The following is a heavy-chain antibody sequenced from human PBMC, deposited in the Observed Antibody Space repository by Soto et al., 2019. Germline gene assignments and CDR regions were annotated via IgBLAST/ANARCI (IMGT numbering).Heavy chain of an antibody. Sequence: QVQLVESGGGLVKPGGSLRLSCVASGFTFNDYYMSWIRQAPGKGLEWVSYISSSSGYTNYADSVKGRFTISRDTARNALYLQMNSLRAEDTAVYYFARGGTTVTDLWGQGTLVTVSS. J-gene: IGHJ4*02. CDR2: ISSSSGYT. CDR3: ARGGTTVTDL. V-gene: IGHV3-11*06. D-gene: IGHD4-17*01. CDR1: GFTFNDYY.